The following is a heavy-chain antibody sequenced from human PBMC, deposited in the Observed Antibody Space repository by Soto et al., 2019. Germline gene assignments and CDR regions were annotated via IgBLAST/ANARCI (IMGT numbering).Heavy chain of an antibody. CDR3: ARGRIEGGRNFGY. J-gene: IGHJ4*02. CDR2: IYYTGST. D-gene: IGHD1-26*01. V-gene: IGHV4-61*01. CDR1: CGSVTSGNYY. Sequence: PWETLSLTCTVSCGSVTSGNYYWNWIRQPPGKGLEWIGYIYYTGSTNYNPSLGSRVTISVDTSKNQFSLKLSSVTAADTAVYYCARGRIEGGRNFGYWGQGTLVTVSS.